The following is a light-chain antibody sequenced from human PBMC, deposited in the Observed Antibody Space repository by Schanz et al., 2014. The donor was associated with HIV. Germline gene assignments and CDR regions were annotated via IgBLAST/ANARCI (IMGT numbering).Light chain of an antibody. Sequence: QSALTQPPSASRSPGQSVTISCTGINSDISTYNYVSWYQQHPGKAPKLMIYDVNKRPSGVSNRFSGSKSGNTASLTISGLQAEDEADYYCQSYDSSLRVVFGGGTKLTVL. CDR1: NSDISTYNY. CDR3: QSYDSSLRVV. J-gene: IGLJ2*01. V-gene: IGLV2-8*02. CDR2: DVN.